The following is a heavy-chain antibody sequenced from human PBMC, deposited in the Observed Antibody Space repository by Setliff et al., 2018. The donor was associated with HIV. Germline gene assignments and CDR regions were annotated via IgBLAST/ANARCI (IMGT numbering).Heavy chain of an antibody. V-gene: IGHV1-18*01. J-gene: IGHJ4*02. Sequence: ASVKVSCKASGYTFTSYGISWVRQAHGQGLEWMGWISTYNGNTNYAQKVQGRVTMTRDTSSSTAYMELRSLRSDDTAVYYCARGGYHGFGSYGDYWGQGTLVTVSS. D-gene: IGHD3-10*01. CDR1: GYTFTSYG. CDR2: ISTYNGNT. CDR3: ARGGYHGFGSYGDY.